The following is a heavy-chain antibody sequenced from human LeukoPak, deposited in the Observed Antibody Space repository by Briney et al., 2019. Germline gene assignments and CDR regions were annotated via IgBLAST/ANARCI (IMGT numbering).Heavy chain of an antibody. Sequence: PGRSLRLSCAASGFTFSSYGMHWVRQAPGKGLEWVAVISYDGSNKYYADSVKGRFTISRDNSKNTLYLQMNSLRAEDTAVYYCARVRGDSVRVYFDYWGQGTLVTVSS. D-gene: IGHD2-21*02. V-gene: IGHV3-30*03. CDR3: ARVRGDSVRVYFDY. J-gene: IGHJ4*02. CDR2: ISYDGSNK. CDR1: GFTFSSYG.